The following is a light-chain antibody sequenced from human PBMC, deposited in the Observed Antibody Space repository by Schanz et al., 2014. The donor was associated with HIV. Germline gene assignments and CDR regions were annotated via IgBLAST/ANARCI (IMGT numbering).Light chain of an antibody. Sequence: QSVLTQPPSTSGTPGQRVTISCSGSSSNIGSNFVYWYQRLPGTAPKLLIYATYNRPSGVPDRFSGSGSGTSASLAISGLRFEDEADYYCAAWDDSLSGRVFGGGTKLTVL. V-gene: IGLV1-47*02. CDR3: AAWDDSLSGRV. CDR2: ATY. CDR1: SSNIGSNF. J-gene: IGLJ3*02.